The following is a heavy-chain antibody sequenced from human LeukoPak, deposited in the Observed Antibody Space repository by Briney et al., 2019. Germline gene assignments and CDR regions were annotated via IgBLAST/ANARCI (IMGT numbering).Heavy chain of an antibody. V-gene: IGHV4-34*01. CDR3: GRLIVEPAPMYYYYIDV. D-gene: IGHD2-2*01. Sequence: SETLSLTCAVYGGSFSGYYWSWIRQPPGKGLEWIGEINHSGSTNYNPSLKSPVTISIDTSRTQFSLRVYSVTAADTAIYYCGRLIVEPAPMYYYYIDVWGKGTTVTVSS. CDR1: GGSFSGYY. CDR2: INHSGST. J-gene: IGHJ6*03.